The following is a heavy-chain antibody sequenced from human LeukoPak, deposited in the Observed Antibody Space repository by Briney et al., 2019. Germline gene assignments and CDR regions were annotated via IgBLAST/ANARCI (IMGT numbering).Heavy chain of an antibody. Sequence: GGSLRLSCAASGFTFSSYGMHWVRQAPGKGLEWVAVISYDGSNKYYADSVKGRFTISRDNSKNTLYLQMNSLRAEDTAVYYCAKDLSRIVGANYYFDYWGQGTLVTVSS. CDR1: GFTFSSYG. CDR2: ISYDGSNK. V-gene: IGHV3-30*18. CDR3: AKDLSRIVGANYYFDY. J-gene: IGHJ4*02. D-gene: IGHD1-26*01.